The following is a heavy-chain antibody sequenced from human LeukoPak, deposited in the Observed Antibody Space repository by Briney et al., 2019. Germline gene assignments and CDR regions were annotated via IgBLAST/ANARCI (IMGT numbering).Heavy chain of an antibody. D-gene: IGHD3-16*02. J-gene: IGHJ5*02. Sequence: ASVKVSCKASGYTFTSYDINWVRQATGQGLEWMGWMNPNSGNTGHAQKFQGRVTMTRNTSISTAYMELSSLRSEDTAVYYCARTHYDYVWGSYRFNWFDPWGQGAPVTVSS. CDR3: ARTHYDYVWGSYRFNWFDP. V-gene: IGHV1-8*01. CDR1: GYTFTSYD. CDR2: MNPNSGNT.